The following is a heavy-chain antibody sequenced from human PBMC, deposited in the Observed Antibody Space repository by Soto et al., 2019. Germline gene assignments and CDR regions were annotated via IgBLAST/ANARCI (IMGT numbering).Heavy chain of an antibody. CDR1: GGSFSGYY. D-gene: IGHD3-22*01. Sequence: PSETLSLTCAVYGGSFSGYYLSWIRQPPGKGLEWIGEITHSGSTNYNPSLKNRVTISVDTSKNQFSLKLSSVTAADTVVYYCARGRYYYDSSGYWFKGRWFDPWGQGTLVTVSS. J-gene: IGHJ5*02. CDR2: ITHSGST. CDR3: ARGRYYYDSSGYWFKGRWFDP. V-gene: IGHV4-34*01.